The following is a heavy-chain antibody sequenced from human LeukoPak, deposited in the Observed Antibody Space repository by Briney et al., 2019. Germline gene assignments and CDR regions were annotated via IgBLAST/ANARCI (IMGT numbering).Heavy chain of an antibody. CDR3: AKSVAIYFYYGLDV. Sequence: GRPLRPSSAASGFTLSSYAMSWLRQTPAKGLDRVSAISGSGSSTYYADSVKGRFTISRDNSKNTLFLQMNSLRAEDTAPYYCAKSVAIYFYYGLDVWGQGTTVTVSS. V-gene: IGHV3-23*01. CDR2: ISGSGSST. CDR1: GFTLSSYA. J-gene: IGHJ6*02. D-gene: IGHD3-3*01.